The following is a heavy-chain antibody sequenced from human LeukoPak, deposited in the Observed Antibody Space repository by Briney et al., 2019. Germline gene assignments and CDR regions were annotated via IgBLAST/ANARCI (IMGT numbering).Heavy chain of an antibody. D-gene: IGHD2-21*02. V-gene: IGHV1-69*13. CDR2: IIPLFGTA. Sequence: GASVNVSCKSSGGTFRIYAISWVREASGQGLEWMGVIIPLFGTANCAQKDQRRVTSTADESTSTDHMELSSLRSEDTAVYYGARGSYCGGDCYFPFDYWGQGTLVTVSS. CDR1: GGTFRIYA. CDR3: ARGSYCGGDCYFPFDY. J-gene: IGHJ4*02.